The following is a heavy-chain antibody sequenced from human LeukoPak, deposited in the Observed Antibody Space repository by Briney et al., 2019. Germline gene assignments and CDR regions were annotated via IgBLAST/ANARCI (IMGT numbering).Heavy chain of an antibody. CDR3: AAVGEWLSNAFNT. D-gene: IGHD3-3*01. J-gene: IGHJ3*02. Sequence: PGGSLRLSCAASGFTISIAWMSWVRQAPGKGLEWVGRIKSRGDGETRDYAAPVKDRFIISRDDSKNMLYLQMNSLRTEDTAIYYCAAVGEWLSNAFNTWGQGTMVTVSA. V-gene: IGHV3-15*05. CDR1: GFTISIAW. CDR2: IKSRGDGETR.